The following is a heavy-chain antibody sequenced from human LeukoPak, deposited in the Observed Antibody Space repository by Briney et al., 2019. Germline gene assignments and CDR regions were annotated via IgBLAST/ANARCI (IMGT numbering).Heavy chain of an antibody. CDR1: VYTFTNYV. CDR2: ISAYNGNT. Sequence: SVKVSCKASVYTFTNYVISWVRPAPGQELEGMGWISAYNGNTNYAHKLQGRVTMTTDTSTRTAYMELRRLRSDDTAVYCCARDHCSSTSCPLLWLDPWGQGTLVTVSS. D-gene: IGHD2-2*01. V-gene: IGHV1-18*01. J-gene: IGHJ5*02. CDR3: ARDHCSSTSCPLLWLDP.